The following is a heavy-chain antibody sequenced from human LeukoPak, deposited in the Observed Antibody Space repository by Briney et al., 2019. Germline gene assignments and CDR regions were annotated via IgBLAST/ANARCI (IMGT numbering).Heavy chain of an antibody. V-gene: IGHV3-23*01. CDR1: GFTFSSYA. J-gene: IGHJ6*02. D-gene: IGHD4-11*01. CDR3: AGDGSNSFRFRYYYYAMDV. CDR2: ISGSGGST. Sequence: GGSLRLSCAASGFTFSSYAMSWVRQAPGKGLEWVSAISGSGGSTYYADSVKGRFTISRDNAKNTLYLQMNSLGAEDTAVYYCAGDGSNSFRFRYYYYAMDVWGQGTTVTVSS.